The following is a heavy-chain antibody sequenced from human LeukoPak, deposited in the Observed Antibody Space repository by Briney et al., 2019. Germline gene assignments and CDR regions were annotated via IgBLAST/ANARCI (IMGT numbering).Heavy chain of an antibody. CDR1: GVSISCYF. CDR3: ARVTGYDWESSYDY. J-gene: IGHJ4*02. Sequence: PSETLSLTCTVSGVSISCYFWSWLRQPPGKGLEGVGYIYYRGSTNYNPSLKSRVTISVDTSKNQFSLKVSSVTAADTAVYYCARVTGYDWESSYDYWGQGTLVTVSS. CDR2: IYYRGST. V-gene: IGHV4-59*01. D-gene: IGHD5-12*01.